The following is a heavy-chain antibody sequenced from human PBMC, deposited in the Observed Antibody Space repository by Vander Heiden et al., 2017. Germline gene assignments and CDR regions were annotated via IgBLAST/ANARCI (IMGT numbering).Heavy chain of an antibody. CDR2: IYYSGST. D-gene: IGHD2-15*01. V-gene: IGHV4-39*01. CDR1: GVSISTSSYY. J-gene: IGHJ2*01. Sequence: QVELHESGPGLVKPSETLSLTCTVSGVSISTSSYYWGWIRQPPGKGLEWIGTIYYSGSTYYSPSLKSRVTIPVDTSKNQFSLNLISVTAADTAVYYCASFYSYSAPDFWGRGTLVTVSS. CDR3: ASFYSYSAPDF.